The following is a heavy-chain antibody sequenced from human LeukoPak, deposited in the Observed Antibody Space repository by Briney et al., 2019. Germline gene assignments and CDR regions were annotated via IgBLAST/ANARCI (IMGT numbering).Heavy chain of an antibody. CDR1: GFTVSSNY. CDR2: IYSGGSS. J-gene: IGHJ4*02. V-gene: IGHV3-53*01. CDR3: ARGSGDYQFDY. D-gene: IGHD4-17*01. Sequence: GGSLRLSCAASGFTVSSNYMSWVRLAPGKGLEWVSVIYSGGSSYYADSVKGRFTISRDNSKNTLYLQMSSLRAEDTAVYYCARGSGDYQFDYWGLGTLVTVSS.